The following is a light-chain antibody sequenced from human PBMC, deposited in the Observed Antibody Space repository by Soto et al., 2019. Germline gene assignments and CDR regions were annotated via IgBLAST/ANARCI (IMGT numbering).Light chain of an antibody. CDR2: RAS. Sequence: DIQMTQSPSFLSPSVGDRVTITCRASQDIGDDLTWYQQKPGKAPARLIYRASFLQTGVPSRFSGSRSGTEFTLTIISLQPEDFATYYCLQHSTYPFTFGPGT. CDR3: LQHSTYPFT. V-gene: IGKV1-17*01. CDR1: QDIGDD. J-gene: IGKJ3*01.